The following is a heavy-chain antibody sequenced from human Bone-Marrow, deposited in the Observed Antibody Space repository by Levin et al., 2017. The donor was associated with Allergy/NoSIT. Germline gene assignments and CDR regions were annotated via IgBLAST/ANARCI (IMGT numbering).Heavy chain of an antibody. V-gene: IGHV3-21*01. CDR1: GFNFASYG. Sequence: GGSLRLSCAASGFNFASYGMNWVRQAPGKGLEWVSSISGTGRHIYLADSLKGRFTISRDNAKNSLSLQMNNLRVEDTAVFYCAKDEGPFSSSAALDCWGQGDLVTVSS. CDR3: AKDEGPFSSSAALDC. D-gene: IGHD6-25*01. CDR2: ISGTGRHI. J-gene: IGHJ4*02.